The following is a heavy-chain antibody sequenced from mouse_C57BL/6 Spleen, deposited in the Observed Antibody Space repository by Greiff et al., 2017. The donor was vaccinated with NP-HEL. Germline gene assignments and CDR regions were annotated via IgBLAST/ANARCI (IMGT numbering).Heavy chain of an antibody. J-gene: IGHJ2*01. D-gene: IGHD6-1*01. V-gene: IGHV1-55*01. Sequence: QVQLQQPGAELVKPGASVKMSCKASGYTFTSYWITWVKQRPGQGLEWIGDIYPGSGSTNYNEKFKSKAKLTVDTSSSTAYMQLSSLTSEDSAVYYGSRSPAQSYYFYYWGQGTTLSVSS. CDR2: IYPGSGST. CDR3: SRSPAQSYYFYY. CDR1: GYTFTSYW.